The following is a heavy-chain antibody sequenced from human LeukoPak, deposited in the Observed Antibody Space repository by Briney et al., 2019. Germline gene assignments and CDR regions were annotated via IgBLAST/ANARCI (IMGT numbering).Heavy chain of an antibody. CDR2: ISKDGGSNK. V-gene: IGHV3-30*18. J-gene: IGHJ4*02. CDR3: AKVGIGSRDGYFDY. D-gene: IGHD6-13*01. CDR1: GFTFSSYG. Sequence: GGSLRLSCAASGFTFSSYGMHWVRQAPGKGLEWVAVISKDGGSNKYHADSVKGRFTISRDNSMNTLYLQMNSLRAEDTAVYYCAKVGIGSRDGYFDYWGQGTLVTVSS.